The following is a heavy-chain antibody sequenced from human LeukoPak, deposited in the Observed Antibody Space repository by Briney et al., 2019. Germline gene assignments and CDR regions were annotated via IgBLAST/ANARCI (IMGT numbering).Heavy chain of an antibody. V-gene: IGHV3-23*01. CDR2: ISGSGDNT. CDR3: AILGYCTNVRCQGDY. Sequence: GGSLRLSCAASGFTFSSYAMSWVRQAPGKGLEWVSAISGSGDNTVYADSVKGRFTISRDNSKNTLYLQMNSLRAEDTAVYYCAILGYCTNVRCQGDYWGQGSLVTVSS. J-gene: IGHJ4*02. CDR1: GFTFSSYA. D-gene: IGHD2-8*01.